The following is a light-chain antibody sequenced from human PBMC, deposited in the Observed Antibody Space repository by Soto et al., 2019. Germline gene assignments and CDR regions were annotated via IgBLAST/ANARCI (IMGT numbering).Light chain of an antibody. Sequence: QSVRTQPPSVSGAPGQRVTISRTGSSSNIGAGYDVHWYQQLPGTAPKLLIYGNSNRPSGVPDRFSGSKSGTSASLAITGLQAEDEADYYCQSYDSSLSGYVFGTGTKVTVL. CDR3: QSYDSSLSGYV. V-gene: IGLV1-40*01. J-gene: IGLJ1*01. CDR2: GNS. CDR1: SSNIGAGYD.